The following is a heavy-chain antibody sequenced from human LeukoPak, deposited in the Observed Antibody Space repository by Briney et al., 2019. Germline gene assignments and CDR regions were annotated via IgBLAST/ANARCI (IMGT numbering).Heavy chain of an antibody. Sequence: PGGSLRLSCAASGFTFSSYSMNWVRQAPGKGLGWVSSISSSSSYIYYADSVKGRFTISRDNAKNSLYLQMNSLRAEDTAVYYCARVTAAAGTDGYYFDYWGQGTLVTVSS. V-gene: IGHV3-21*01. D-gene: IGHD6-13*01. CDR2: ISSSSSYI. CDR1: GFTFSSYS. J-gene: IGHJ4*02. CDR3: ARVTAAAGTDGYYFDY.